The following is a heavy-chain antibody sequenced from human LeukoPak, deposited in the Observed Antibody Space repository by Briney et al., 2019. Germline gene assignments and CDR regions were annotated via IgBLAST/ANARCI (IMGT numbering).Heavy chain of an antibody. Sequence: GGSLRLSRAASGFTFSSYGMHWVRQAPGKGLEWVAVISYDGSNKYYADSVKGRLTISRDNSKNTLYLQMNSLRAEDTAVYYCAKDAYSSSWSFDYWGQGTLVTVSS. J-gene: IGHJ4*02. V-gene: IGHV3-30*18. CDR2: ISYDGSNK. CDR3: AKDAYSSSWSFDY. D-gene: IGHD6-13*01. CDR1: GFTFSSYG.